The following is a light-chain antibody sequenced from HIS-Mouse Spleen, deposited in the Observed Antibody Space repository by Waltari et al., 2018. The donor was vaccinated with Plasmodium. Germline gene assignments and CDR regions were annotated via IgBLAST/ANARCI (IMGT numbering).Light chain of an antibody. CDR3: SSYAGSNNLV. CDR2: EVS. J-gene: IGLJ2*01. CDR1: LSDFGGYTY. Sequence: QSALTQPPSASGSPGQSVTISCTGTLSDFGGYTYVSWYQQHPGKAPKLMIYEVSKRPSGVPDRFSGSKSGNTASLTVSGLQAEDEADYYCSSYAGSNNLVFGGGTKLTVL. V-gene: IGLV2-8*01.